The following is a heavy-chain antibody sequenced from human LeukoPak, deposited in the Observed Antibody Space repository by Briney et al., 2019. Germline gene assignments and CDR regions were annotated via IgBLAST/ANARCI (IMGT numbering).Heavy chain of an antibody. J-gene: IGHJ4*02. Sequence: GGSLRLSCAASGFTFSSYEMNWVRQAPGKGLEWVSYISSSGSTIYYADSVKGRFTISRDNAKNSLYLQMNSLRAEDTAVYYCAREGGVEGYSSGWYIGYFDYWGQGTLVTVSS. V-gene: IGHV3-48*03. D-gene: IGHD6-19*01. CDR3: AREGGVEGYSSGWYIGYFDY. CDR2: ISSSGSTI. CDR1: GFTFSSYE.